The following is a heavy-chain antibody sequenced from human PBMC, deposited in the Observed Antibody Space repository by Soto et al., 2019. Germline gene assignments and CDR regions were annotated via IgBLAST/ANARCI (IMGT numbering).Heavy chain of an antibody. V-gene: IGHV1-69*01. J-gene: IGHJ4*02. CDR3: AIAVAGPVKYYFYY. CDR1: GGTFSSYA. D-gene: IGHD6-19*01. CDR2: IIPIVGTA. Sequence: QVQLVQAGADVKKPASSVKVSCKASGGTFSSYASSWVRQAPGQELEWMGGIIPIVGTANYAQKFQGRVTTTADESTSTAYMGLSSLRSEDTAVYYCAIAVAGPVKYYFYYWGQGTLVTVSS.